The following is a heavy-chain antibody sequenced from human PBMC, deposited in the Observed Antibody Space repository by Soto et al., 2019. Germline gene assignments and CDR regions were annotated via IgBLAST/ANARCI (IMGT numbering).Heavy chain of an antibody. J-gene: IGHJ5*02. CDR3: ARDYGKSGYDYFDH. CDR1: EYSFTGHY. Sequence: GXSVNVSSKASEYSFTGHYLPWVRQAPGQGLEWMGWIDPKSGDTKYAPKFRDRVTMTSDTSINTAYMDLINLRYDDTAVYYCARDYGKSGYDYFDHWGQGTQVTVSS. D-gene: IGHD3-22*01. CDR2: IDPKSGDT. V-gene: IGHV1-2*02.